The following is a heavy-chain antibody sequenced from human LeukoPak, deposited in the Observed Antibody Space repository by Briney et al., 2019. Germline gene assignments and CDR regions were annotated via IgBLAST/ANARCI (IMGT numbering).Heavy chain of an antibody. V-gene: IGHV3-7*01. CDR3: AREPDYYGSGGDLRPFDP. D-gene: IGHD3-10*01. CDR2: IKQDGSEK. CDR1: GFTFSSYW. Sequence: GGSLRLSCAAYGFTFSSYWMSWVRQAPGKGLEWVANIKQDGSEKYYVDSVKGRFTISRDNAKNSLYLQMNSLRAEDTAVYYCAREPDYYGSGGDLRPFDPWGQGTLVTVSS. J-gene: IGHJ5*02.